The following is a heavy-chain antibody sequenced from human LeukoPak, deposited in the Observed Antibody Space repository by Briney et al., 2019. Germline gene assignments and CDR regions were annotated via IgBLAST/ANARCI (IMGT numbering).Heavy chain of an antibody. J-gene: IGHJ5*02. CDR2: IYPGDSDT. D-gene: IGHD6-19*01. CDR1: GYSFTSYW. CDR3: ARLEQWLGSGSPSGFDP. Sequence: GESLQISCKGSGYSFTSYWIGWVRQMPGKGLEWMGIIYPGDSDTRYSPSFQGQVTISADKSISTAYLQWSSLKASDTAMYYCARLEQWLGSGSPSGFDPWGQGTLVTVSS. V-gene: IGHV5-51*01.